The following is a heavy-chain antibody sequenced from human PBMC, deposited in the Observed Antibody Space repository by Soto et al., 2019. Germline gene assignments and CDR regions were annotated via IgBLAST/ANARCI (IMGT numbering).Heavy chain of an antibody. CDR3: ARQTRSPES. Sequence: GGSLRLSCAASGFTVSSYWMTWLRQAPGKGLECVANIKQDGGEKYYVDSVKGRFAISRDNAKNSLFLQMDSLRAEDTAVYYCARQTRSPESWGQGTPVTVSS. V-gene: IGHV3-7*03. J-gene: IGHJ5*02. CDR2: IKQDGGEK. CDR1: GFTVSSYW.